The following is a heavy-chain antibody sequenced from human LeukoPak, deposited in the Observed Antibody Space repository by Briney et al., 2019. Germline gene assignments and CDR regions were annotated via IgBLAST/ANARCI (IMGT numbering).Heavy chain of an antibody. CDR3: ARTTPVAAAVAYYLDS. D-gene: IGHD6-25*01. V-gene: IGHV4-59*01. J-gene: IGHJ4*02. Sequence: KSSETLSLTCTVSGGSIRSYYWSWIRQTPGKGLEWSGYVYYSGSTNYNPSLKSRVTISVETSKNQFSLKLTSTTAADTAVYYCARTTPVAAAVAYYLDSWGQGTLVTVSS. CDR2: VYYSGST. CDR1: GGSIRSYY.